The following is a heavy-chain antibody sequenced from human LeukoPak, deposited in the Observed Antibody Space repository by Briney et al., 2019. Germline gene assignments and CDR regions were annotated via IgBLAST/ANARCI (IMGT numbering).Heavy chain of an antibody. D-gene: IGHD3-10*01. V-gene: IGHV1-2*02. CDR1: GYTFTGYY. CDR2: INPNSGGT. Sequence: GASVKVSCKASGYTFTGYYMHWVRQAPGQGLEWMGWINPNSGGTNYAQKFQGRVTMTADTSTNTAYMELRSLRPDDTAVYYCARANLWIGEHWFDPWGQGTLVIVSP. J-gene: IGHJ5*02. CDR3: ARANLWIGEHWFDP.